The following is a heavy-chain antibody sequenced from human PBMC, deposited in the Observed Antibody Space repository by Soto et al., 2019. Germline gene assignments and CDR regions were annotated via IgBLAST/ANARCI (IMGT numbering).Heavy chain of an antibody. CDR2: MNPNSGNT. CDR1: GYTFTSYD. CDR3: ARDSSGWYYYYYGMDV. Sequence: ASVKVSCKASGYTFTSYDINWVRQATGQGLEWMGWMNPNSGNTGYAQKFQGRVTMTRNTSTSTAYMELSSLRSEDTAVYYCARDSSGWYYYYYGMDVWGQGTTVTVSS. V-gene: IGHV1-8*01. J-gene: IGHJ6*02. D-gene: IGHD6-19*01.